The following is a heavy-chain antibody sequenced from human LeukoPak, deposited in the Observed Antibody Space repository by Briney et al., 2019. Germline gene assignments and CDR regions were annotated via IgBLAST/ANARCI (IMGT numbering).Heavy chain of an antibody. Sequence: SGGSLRLSCAASGFTFSSYSMNWVRQAPGKGLEWVSSISSSSSYIYYADSVKGRFTISRDNAKNSLYLQMNSLRAEDTAVYYCATGVPNYDILTGYYPIGFDYWGQGTLVTVSS. CDR3: ATGVPNYDILTGYYPIGFDY. CDR2: ISSSSSYI. V-gene: IGHV3-21*01. CDR1: GFTFSSYS. D-gene: IGHD3-9*01. J-gene: IGHJ4*02.